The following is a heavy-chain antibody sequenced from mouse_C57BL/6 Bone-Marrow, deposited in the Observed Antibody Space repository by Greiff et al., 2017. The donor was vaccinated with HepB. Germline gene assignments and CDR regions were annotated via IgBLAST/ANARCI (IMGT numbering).Heavy chain of an antibody. D-gene: IGHD2-4*01. CDR3: AIHGSDYDRFAY. J-gene: IGHJ3*01. CDR2: ISNGGGST. Sequence: EVKVVESGGGLVQPGGSLKLSCAASGFTFSDYYMYWVRQTPEKRLEWVAYISNGGGSTYYPDTVKGRFTISRDNAKNTLYLQMSRLKSEDTAMYYCAIHGSDYDRFAYWGQGTLVTVSA. CDR1: GFTFSDYY. V-gene: IGHV5-12*01.